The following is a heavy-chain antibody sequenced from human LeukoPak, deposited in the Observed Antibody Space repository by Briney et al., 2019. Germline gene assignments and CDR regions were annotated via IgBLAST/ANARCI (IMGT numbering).Heavy chain of an antibody. CDR2: IIPILSIA. CDR1: GGTFSSYA. CDR3: ARGAGAAAGPEYFQH. D-gene: IGHD6-13*01. J-gene: IGHJ1*01. V-gene: IGHV1-69*04. Sequence: SVKVSCKASGGTFSSYAISWVRQAPGQGLEWMGRIIPILSIANYAQKFQGRVTITADKSTSTAYMELSSLRSEDTAVYYCARGAGAAAGPEYFQHWGQGTLVTVSS.